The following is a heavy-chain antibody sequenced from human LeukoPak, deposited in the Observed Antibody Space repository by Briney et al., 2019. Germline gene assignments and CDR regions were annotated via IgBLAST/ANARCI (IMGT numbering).Heavy chain of an antibody. CDR2: ISYDGSNK. D-gene: IGHD2-2*01. CDR1: GFTFSSYG. CDR3: AKVSRYCSSTSCWTNYYYYGMDV. J-gene: IGHJ6*02. Sequence: GGSLRLSCAASGFTFSSYGMHWVRQAPGKGLEWVAVISYDGSNKYYADSVKGRFTISRDNSKNTLYLQMNSLRAEDTAVYYCAKVSRYCSSTSCWTNYYYYGMDVWGQGTTVTVS. V-gene: IGHV3-30*18.